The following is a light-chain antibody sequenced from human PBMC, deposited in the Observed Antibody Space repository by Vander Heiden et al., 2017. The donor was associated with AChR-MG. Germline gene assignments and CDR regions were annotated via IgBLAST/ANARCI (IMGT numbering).Light chain of an antibody. CDR2: YDD. CDR3: EAWDDSLNGVV. V-gene: IGLV1-36*01. CDR1: SSNIGNNA. Sequence: QSVLTHPPSVSEAPRPRVTISSSGSSSNIGNNAVNWYQLHPGKAPKLLIYYDDLRPSGVSDRFSGSKAGTSASLAISGLQSEDEADYYCEAWDDSLNGVVFGGGTKLTVL. J-gene: IGLJ2*01.